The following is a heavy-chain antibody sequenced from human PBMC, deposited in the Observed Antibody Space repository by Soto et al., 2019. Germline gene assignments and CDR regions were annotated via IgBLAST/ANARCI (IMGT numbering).Heavy chain of an antibody. V-gene: IGHV1-2*02. Sequence: QLHLVQSGAVVKKPGASVTVSCSASGYPVTAYYMHWVRQAPGRGLEWMGGINPATGAAKYTQTFQGRVTMARDTSTSTVFMELSGLTSEDTAVFYWARGGGVGVGGSAAFDMWGQGTLVTVSS. D-gene: IGHD3-3*01. J-gene: IGHJ3*02. CDR3: ARGGGVGVGGSAAFDM. CDR1: GYPVTAYY. CDR2: INPATGAA.